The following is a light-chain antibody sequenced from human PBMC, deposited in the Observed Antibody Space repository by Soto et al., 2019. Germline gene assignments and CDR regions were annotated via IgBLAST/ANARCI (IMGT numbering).Light chain of an antibody. CDR1: QSVSSN. J-gene: IGKJ2*01. CDR2: GAS. V-gene: IGKV3-20*01. CDR3: QQYGNSPVT. Sequence: EIVLTQSPDTLSLSPGERATLSCWASQSVSSNLVWYQQKPGQAPRLLIYGASSRATGIPDRFSGSGSGTDFTLTISRLEPEDFAVYYCQQYGNSPVTFGQGTKLEIK.